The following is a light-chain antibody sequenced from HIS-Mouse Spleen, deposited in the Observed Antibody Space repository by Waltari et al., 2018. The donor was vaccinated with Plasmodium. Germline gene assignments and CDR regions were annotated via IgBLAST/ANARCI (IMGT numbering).Light chain of an antibody. CDR1: QSVSSN. V-gene: IGKV3-15*01. CDR2: GAS. CDR3: QQYNNWSFT. Sequence: EIVMTQSPATLSVFPGERATLSCRASQSVSSNLAWYQQKPGQAPRRLIYGASTRATGIPARFSGSVSGTEFTLTIGSLQSEDFAVYYCQQYNNWSFTFGPGTKVDIK. J-gene: IGKJ3*01.